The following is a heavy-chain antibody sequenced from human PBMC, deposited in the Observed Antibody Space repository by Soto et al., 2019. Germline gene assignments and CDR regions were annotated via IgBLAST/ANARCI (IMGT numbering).Heavy chain of an antibody. J-gene: IGHJ4*02. V-gene: IGHV3-48*01. Sequence: GGSLRLSCAASGFTFSSYSMNWVRQAPGKGLEWVSCISRGSSSIYYADSVKGRGTIARDNAKNSLYLQMDSLRAEDTAVYYCALKSFEYWGQGPLVPVSS. CDR2: ISRGSSSI. CDR1: GFTFSSYS. CDR3: ALKSFEY.